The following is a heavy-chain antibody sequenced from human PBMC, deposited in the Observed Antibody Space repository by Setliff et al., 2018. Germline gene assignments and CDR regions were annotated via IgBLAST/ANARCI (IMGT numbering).Heavy chain of an antibody. Sequence: PGGSLRLSCAASGLTFSNYDMNWVRQAPGKGLEWVSYIKSSGSSIYYADSVKGRFTISRDNAKNSLYLQMDSLRAEDTAVYYCVRTLFLQYYGGRSGGYFDYWGQGSLVTVSS. CDR3: VRTLFLQYYGGRSGGYFDY. D-gene: IGHD4-17*01. CDR1: GLTFSNYD. V-gene: IGHV3-48*03. J-gene: IGHJ4*02. CDR2: IKSSGSSI.